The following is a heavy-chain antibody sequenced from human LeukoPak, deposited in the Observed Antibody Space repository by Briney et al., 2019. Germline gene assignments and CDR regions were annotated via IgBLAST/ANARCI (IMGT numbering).Heavy chain of an antibody. D-gene: IGHD1-26*01. V-gene: IGHV3-11*04. CDR2: ISSSGSTI. J-gene: IGHJ5*02. CDR1: GFTFSDHY. CDR3: ARQGSLVGATGHWFDP. Sequence: GGSLRLSCAASGFTFSDHYMSWIRQAPGKGLEWVSYISSSGSTIYYADSVKGRFTISRDNAKNSLYLQMNSLRAEDTAVYYCARQGSLVGATGHWFDPWGQGTLVTVSS.